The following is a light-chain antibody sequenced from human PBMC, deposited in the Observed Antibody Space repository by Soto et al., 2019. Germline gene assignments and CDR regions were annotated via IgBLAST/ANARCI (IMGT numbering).Light chain of an antibody. CDR2: EVN. CDR3: NSYTGWIYV. CDR1: SSDVGGYDY. V-gene: IGLV2-8*01. Sequence: QSALTQPPSASGSPGQSVTISCTGTSSDVGGYDYVSWYQHHPGKAPKLIIFEVNKRPSGVPDRFSGSKFGNTASLTVSGLQAEDEADYYCNSYTGWIYVFGTGTNVTVL. J-gene: IGLJ1*01.